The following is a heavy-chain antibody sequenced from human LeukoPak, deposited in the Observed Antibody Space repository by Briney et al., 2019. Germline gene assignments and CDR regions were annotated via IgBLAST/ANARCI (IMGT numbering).Heavy chain of an antibody. Sequence: SETLSLTCTVSGGSISSSTYYWGWIRQPPGKGLEWIGSIYYSGSTYYNPSLKSRVTISVDTSKNQFSLKLTSVTAADTAVYYCARDPYGDYVFDPWGQGTQVTVSS. D-gene: IGHD4-17*01. V-gene: IGHV4-39*07. J-gene: IGHJ5*02. CDR2: IYYSGST. CDR3: ARDPYGDYVFDP. CDR1: GGSISSSTYY.